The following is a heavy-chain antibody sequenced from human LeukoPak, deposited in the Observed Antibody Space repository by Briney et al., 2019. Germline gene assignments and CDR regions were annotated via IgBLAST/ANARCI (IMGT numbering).Heavy chain of an antibody. CDR2: ISGGGGT. V-gene: IGHV3-23*01. CDR1: GLTFSGYA. Sequence: SGGSLRLSCAASGLTFSGYAMTWVRQAPGKGLEWVSAISGGGGTYYADSVKGRFTISRDNSKNTLYLQMNSLTAEDTALYYCAKARDLLPSYFDYWGQGTLVTVSS. J-gene: IGHJ4*02. CDR3: AKARDLLPSYFDY. D-gene: IGHD1-26*01.